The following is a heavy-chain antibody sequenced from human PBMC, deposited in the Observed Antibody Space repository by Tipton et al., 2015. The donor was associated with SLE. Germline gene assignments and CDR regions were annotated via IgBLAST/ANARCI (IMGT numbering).Heavy chain of an antibody. J-gene: IGHJ4*02. CDR3: ARGQGTGSWLIDY. CDR2: IPYDGSNP. CDR1: GFTFNNYA. D-gene: IGHD6-13*01. Sequence: SLRLSCTASGFTFNNYAMHWVRQPPGKGLQWVAVIPYDGSNPHYADSVKGRFTVSRDNSKNTLYLQMDSLRAEDTAVYYCARGQGTGSWLIDYWGQGTLVTFSS. V-gene: IGHV3-33*01.